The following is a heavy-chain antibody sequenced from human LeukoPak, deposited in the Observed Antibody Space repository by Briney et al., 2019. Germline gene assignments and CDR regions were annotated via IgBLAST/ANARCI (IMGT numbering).Heavy chain of an antibody. J-gene: IGHJ6*02. D-gene: IGHD1-7*01. CDR3: ARANWNFANENYGMDV. V-gene: IGHV1-69*04. CDR2: IIPILGIA. Sequence: GSSVKVSCKASGGTFSSYAISWVRQTPGQGLEWMGRIIPILGIANYAQKFQGRVTITADKSTSTAYMELSSLRSEDTAVYYCARANWNFANENYGMDVWGQGTTVTVSS. CDR1: GGTFSSYA.